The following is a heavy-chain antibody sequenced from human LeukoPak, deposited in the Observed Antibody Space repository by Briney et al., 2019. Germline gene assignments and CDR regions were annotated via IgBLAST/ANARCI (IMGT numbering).Heavy chain of an antibody. CDR1: GGSIISYY. V-gene: IGHV4-59*12. CDR3: ARDDYYDSSNYFDY. D-gene: IGHD3-22*01. J-gene: IGHJ4*02. Sequence: SETLSLTCTVSGGSIISYYWSWIGQPPGKGLEWIGYIYYSGSTNYNPSLKSRVTISVDTSKNQFSLKLNSVTAADTAVYYCARDDYYDSSNYFDYWGQGTLVSVSS. CDR2: IYYSGST.